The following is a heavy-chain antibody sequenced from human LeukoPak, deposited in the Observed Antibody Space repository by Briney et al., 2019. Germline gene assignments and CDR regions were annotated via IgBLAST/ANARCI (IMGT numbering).Heavy chain of an antibody. CDR3: ASYRLRFLEWLSLPFDY. V-gene: IGHV3-7*01. CDR2: IKQDGSEK. Sequence: PGGSLRLSCAASGFTFSSYWMSWVRQAPGKGLGWVANIKQDGSEKYYVDSVKGRFTISRDNAKNSLYLQMNSLRAEDTAVYYCASYRLRFLEWLSLPFDYWGQGTLVTVSS. CDR1: GFTFSSYW. D-gene: IGHD3-3*01. J-gene: IGHJ4*02.